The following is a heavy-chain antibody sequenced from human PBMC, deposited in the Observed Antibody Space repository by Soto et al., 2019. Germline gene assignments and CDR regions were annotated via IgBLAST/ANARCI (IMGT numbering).Heavy chain of an antibody. CDR1: GGSISSSSYY. D-gene: IGHD6-19*01. Sequence: SETLSLTCTVSGGSISSSSYYWGWIRQPPGKGLEWIGSIYYSGSTYYNPSLKSRVTISVDTSKNQFSLKLSSVTAADTAVYYCARLGVGSSSGWLDYWGQGTLVTVSS. CDR2: IYYSGST. CDR3: ARLGVGSSSGWLDY. J-gene: IGHJ4*02. V-gene: IGHV4-39*01.